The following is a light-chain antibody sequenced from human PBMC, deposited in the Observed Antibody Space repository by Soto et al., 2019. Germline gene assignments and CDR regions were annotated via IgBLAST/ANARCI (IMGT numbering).Light chain of an antibody. CDR3: QQYGSSPET. CDR1: QSISGN. J-gene: IGKJ1*01. V-gene: IGKV3-20*01. Sequence: EIVLTQSPGTLSLSPGESATLSCRASQSISGNLAWYQQKPGQAPRLLIYGASSRATGIPDRFSGSGSGTDFTLTISRLAPEDFAVYYCQQYGSSPETFGQGTKVDI. CDR2: GAS.